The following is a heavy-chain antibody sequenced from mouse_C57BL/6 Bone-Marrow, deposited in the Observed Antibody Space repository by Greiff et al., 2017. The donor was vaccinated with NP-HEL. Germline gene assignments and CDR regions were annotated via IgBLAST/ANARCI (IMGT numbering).Heavy chain of an antibody. J-gene: IGHJ1*03. CDR1: GFTFSDYG. D-gene: IGHD1-1*01. CDR3: ARHTTVVATRYFDV. Sequence: DVQLVESGGGLVQPGGSLKLSCAASGFTFSDYGMAWVRQAPRKGPEWVAFISNLAYSIYYADTVTGRFTISRENAKNTLYLEMSSLRSEDTAMYYCARHTTVVATRYFDVWGTGTTVTVSS. V-gene: IGHV5-15*01. CDR2: ISNLAYSI.